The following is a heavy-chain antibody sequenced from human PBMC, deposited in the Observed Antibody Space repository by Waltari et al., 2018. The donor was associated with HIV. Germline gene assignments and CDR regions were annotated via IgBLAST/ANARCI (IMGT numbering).Heavy chain of an antibody. Sequence: QLTLKESGPALVKPTQTLTLTCTFSGFSLSTRGVGVGWIRQPPGKARGALALIDWNDGKRYNPALKNRLTITKDTSKNQVVLTMTNMDPVDTATYYCAREPHDYGALFDYWGQGTLVSVSS. V-gene: IGHV2-5*01. CDR1: GFSLSTRGVG. J-gene: IGHJ4*02. CDR2: IDWNDGK. D-gene: IGHD4-17*01. CDR3: AREPHDYGALFDY.